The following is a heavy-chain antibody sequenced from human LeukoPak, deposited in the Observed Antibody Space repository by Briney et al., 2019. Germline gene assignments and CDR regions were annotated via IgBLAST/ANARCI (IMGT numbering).Heavy chain of an antibody. CDR3: ARDLGSGIAEPFDH. CDR1: GYTFTNYG. D-gene: IGHD6-13*01. V-gene: IGHV1-18*01. Sequence: GASVKVSCKASGYTFTNYGISWVRQAPGQGLEWMGWISAYNGNTNYAQKLQGRVTVTTDTSTSTAYMELRSLGSDDTAVYYCARDLGSGIAEPFDHWGQGTLVTVSS. J-gene: IGHJ4*02. CDR2: ISAYNGNT.